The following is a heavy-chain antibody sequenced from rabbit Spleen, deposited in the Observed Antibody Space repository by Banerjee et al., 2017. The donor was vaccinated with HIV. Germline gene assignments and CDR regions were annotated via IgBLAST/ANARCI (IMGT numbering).Heavy chain of an antibody. Sequence: QSLEESGGDLVKPGASLTLTRTASGFNISNSYWICWVRQEPGKGLEWIACIYADSSSFSYYATWAKGRFTISKSSSTAVTLQMTSLTAADTVTYFFARTNIGNYGNYAGAFNLGGPGTLFTVS. CDR3: ARTNIGNYGNYAGAFNL. CDR2: IYADSSSFS. J-gene: IGHJ4*01. V-gene: IGHV1S40*01. CDR1: GFNISNSYW. D-gene: IGHD4-2*01.